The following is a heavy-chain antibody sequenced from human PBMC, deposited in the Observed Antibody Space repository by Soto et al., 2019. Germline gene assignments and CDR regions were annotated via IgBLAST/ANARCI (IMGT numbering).Heavy chain of an antibody. CDR1: GYTFTSYG. D-gene: IGHD2-2*01. CDR2: ISAYNGNT. V-gene: IGHV1-18*01. J-gene: IGHJ3*02. Sequence: VASVKVSCKASGYTFTSYGISWVRQAPGQGLEWMGWISAYNGNTNYAQKLQGRVTMTTDTSTSTAYMELRSLRSDDTAVYYCARGARDIVVVPTPRAAFDIWGQGTMVTVSS. CDR3: ARGARDIVVVPTPRAAFDI.